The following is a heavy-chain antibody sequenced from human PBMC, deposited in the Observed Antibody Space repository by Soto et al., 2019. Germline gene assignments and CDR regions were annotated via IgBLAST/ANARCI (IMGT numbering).Heavy chain of an antibody. CDR3: ARVREYSFGYNWFDP. CDR2: INPTEGRT. V-gene: IGHV1-46*01. CDR1: VYPFTSYH. Sequence: QVQLVQSGAEVRKPGASLKLSCQTSVYPFTSYHMHWLRQAPGQGLERMGVINPTEGRTRYSQRFQDRVTMSRNTSTNTVYKELSSLRSEDTATYFCARVREYSFGYNWFDPWGQGTVVIVSS. J-gene: IGHJ5*02. D-gene: IGHD5-12*01.